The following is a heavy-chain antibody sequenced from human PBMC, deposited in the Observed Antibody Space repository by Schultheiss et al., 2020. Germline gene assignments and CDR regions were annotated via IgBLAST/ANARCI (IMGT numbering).Heavy chain of an antibody. CDR2: ISAYNGKI. CDR3: ARDMVRGVKIPDY. V-gene: IGHV1-18*04. J-gene: IGHJ4*02. CDR1: GYTFTSYG. Sequence: ASVKVSCKASGYTFTSYGISWVRQAPGQGLEWMGWISAYNGKISYAQNLQGRVTMTTDTSTSTAYMELRSLRSDDTAVYYCARDMVRGVKIPDYWGQGTLVTVSS. D-gene: IGHD3-10*01.